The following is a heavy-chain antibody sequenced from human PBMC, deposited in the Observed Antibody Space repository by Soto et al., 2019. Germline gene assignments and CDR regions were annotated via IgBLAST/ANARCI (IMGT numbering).Heavy chain of an antibody. CDR3: ARGVGALLYSDF. Sequence: EVQLVESGGGSVQMGGSLRLSCAASGFTFNSYNMNWVRQAPGRGLEWVSYSSSGSNTIYYADSVKGRFTVSRDSAQNSLYLQMNSLTAEDTAVYYCARGVGALLYSDFWGQGTLVTVSS. V-gene: IGHV3-48*01. CDR2: SSSGSNTI. CDR1: GFTFNSYN. J-gene: IGHJ4*02. D-gene: IGHD1-26*01.